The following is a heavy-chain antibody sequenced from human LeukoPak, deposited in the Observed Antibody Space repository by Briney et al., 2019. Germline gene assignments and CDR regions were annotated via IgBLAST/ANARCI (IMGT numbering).Heavy chain of an antibody. D-gene: IGHD5-24*01. J-gene: IGHJ4*02. V-gene: IGHV4-59*08. CDR1: GGSISSYY. Sequence: PSETLSLTCTVSGGSISSYYWTWIRQPPGKGLEWIGYIYYSGNTNYNPSLKSRVTISVDTSKNQFSLKLSSVTAADTAVYYCARHFRLRRDDYNLDFDYWGQGTLVTVSS. CDR3: ARHFRLRRDDYNLDFDY. CDR2: IYYSGNT.